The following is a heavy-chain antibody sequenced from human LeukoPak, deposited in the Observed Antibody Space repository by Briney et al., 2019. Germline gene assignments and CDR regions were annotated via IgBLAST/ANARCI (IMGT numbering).Heavy chain of an antibody. V-gene: IGHV6-1*01. D-gene: IGHD6-19*01. CDR3: ARSGTGYSSGWVHDAFDI. CDR2: TYYRSKWYN. Sequence: SQTLSLTCAISGDSVSSKSAAWNWIRQSPSRDLEWLGRTYYRSKWYNDYAVSVKSRITINPDTSKNQFSLQLNSVTPEDTAVYYCARSGTGYSSGWVHDAFDIWGQGTMVTVSS. J-gene: IGHJ3*02. CDR1: GDSVSSKSAA.